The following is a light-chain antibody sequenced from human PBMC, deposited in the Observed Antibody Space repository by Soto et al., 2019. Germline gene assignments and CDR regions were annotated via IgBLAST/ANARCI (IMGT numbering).Light chain of an antibody. J-gene: IGKJ1*01. Sequence: EIVLTQSPGTLSLSPGEIATLSCRASQSVSSSYLAWYQQKSGQAPRLLIYGASNRATGIPDRFSGSGSGTDFTLTISRLEPEDFAVYYCQQYGRSSWTFGQGTKVDIK. CDR1: QSVSSSY. CDR3: QQYGRSSWT. V-gene: IGKV3-20*01. CDR2: GAS.